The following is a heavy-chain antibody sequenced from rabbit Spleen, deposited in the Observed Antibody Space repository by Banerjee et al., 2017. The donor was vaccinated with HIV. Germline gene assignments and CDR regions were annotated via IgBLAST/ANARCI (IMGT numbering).Heavy chain of an antibody. CDR3: ARDTGTSFSSYGMDL. J-gene: IGHJ6*01. V-gene: IGHV1S40*01. D-gene: IGHD7-1*01. Sequence: QSLEESGGDLVKPGASLTLTCTASGFSFSGGYWICWVRQAPGKGLEWIACIDVGNGRTYSATWATGRFTCSKTSSTTVTLQMTSLTVADTATYFCARDTGTSFSSYGMDLWGPGTLVTVS. CDR2: IDVGNGRT. CDR1: GFSFSGGYW.